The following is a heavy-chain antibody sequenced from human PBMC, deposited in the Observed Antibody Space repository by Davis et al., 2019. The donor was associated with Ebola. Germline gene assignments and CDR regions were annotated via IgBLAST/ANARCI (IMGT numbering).Heavy chain of an antibody. CDR3: ARDSFCTYGVCNDRDFDY. J-gene: IGHJ4*02. Sequence: AASVQVSCKTSGYPFTSSGVTWVRQAPGQGLQWMGWISPHNGNTKYAEKFQGRVTMTTDTSTSTAYMELRSLGSDDTAIYYCARDSFCTYGVCNDRDFDYWGQGTLVTVSS. CDR1: GYPFTSSG. V-gene: IGHV1-18*04. CDR2: ISPHNGNT. D-gene: IGHD2-8*01.